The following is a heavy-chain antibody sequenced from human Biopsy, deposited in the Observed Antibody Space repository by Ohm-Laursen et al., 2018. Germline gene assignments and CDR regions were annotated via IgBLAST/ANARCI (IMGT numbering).Heavy chain of an antibody. CDR1: GYTFTGYH. CDR2: MNAKTADT. Sequence: ASVSPSCKASGYTFTGYHVHSVRQAPGPGLEWMGWMNAKTADTNYAQKFQGRVTMTRDTSISTAYVDLSSLRSADTAVYYCTRGGYYYDSRAYYCWFDAWGQGTLVTVSS. D-gene: IGHD3-22*01. V-gene: IGHV1-2*02. J-gene: IGHJ5*02. CDR3: TRGGYYYDSRAYYCWFDA.